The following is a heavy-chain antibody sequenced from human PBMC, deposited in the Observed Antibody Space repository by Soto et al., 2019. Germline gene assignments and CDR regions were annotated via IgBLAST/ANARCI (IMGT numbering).Heavy chain of an antibody. Sequence: QVQLQESGPGLVKPSETLSLTCTVSGGSISSYYWSWIRQPPGKGLEWIGYIYYSGSTNYNPSLKSRVTVSVDTSKNQFPPKLSSVTAADTAVYYWARDSAVTDGNWFDPWGQGTLVTVSS. CDR1: GGSISSYY. J-gene: IGHJ5*02. CDR3: ARDSAVTDGNWFDP. D-gene: IGHD4-17*01. CDR2: IYYSGST. V-gene: IGHV4-59*01.